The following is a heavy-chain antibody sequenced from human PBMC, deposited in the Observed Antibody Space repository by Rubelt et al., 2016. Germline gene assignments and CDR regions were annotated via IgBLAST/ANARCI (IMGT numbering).Heavy chain of an antibody. V-gene: IGHV4-34*01. J-gene: IGHJ4*02. CDR1: GGSFSGYY. CDR2: INHSGST. CDR3: ARMYDSSGSIDY. Sequence: QAQLQQWGAGLLKPSETLSLTCAVYGGSFSGYYWSWIRQPPGKGLEWIGEINHSGSTNYNPSLKSRVTISVDTSKNQFSLKLSSVTAADTAVYYCARMYDSSGSIDYWGQGTLVTVSS. D-gene: IGHD3-22*01.